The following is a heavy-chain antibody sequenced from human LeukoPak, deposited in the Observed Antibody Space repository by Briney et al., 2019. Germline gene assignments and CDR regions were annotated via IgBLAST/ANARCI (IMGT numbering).Heavy chain of an antibody. V-gene: IGHV3-53*01. CDR1: AFTARSNY. CDR2: IYSAGST. D-gene: IGHD3-10*01. J-gene: IGHJ3*02. CDR3: AREGGGRGSAFDI. Sequence: GRSLRLSRSPAAFTARSNYTSSVRHAPGKGLECVSVIYSAGSTYYADSVKGRFTMSRDNSKNTLYLQMNSLRAEDTAVYYCAREGGGRGSAFDIWGQGTMVTVSS.